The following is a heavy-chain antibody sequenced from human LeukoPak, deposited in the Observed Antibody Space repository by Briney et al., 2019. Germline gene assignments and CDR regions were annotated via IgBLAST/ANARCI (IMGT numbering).Heavy chain of an antibody. CDR1: GYSISSGYY. D-gene: IGHD5-18*01. CDR3: ARRGWDTAMDY. J-gene: IGHJ4*02. Sequence: SETLSLTCAVSGYSISSGYYGGWIRQPPGKGLEWIGSIYHSGSTYYNPPLKSRVTISVDTSKNQFSLKLSSVTAADTAVYYCARRGWDTAMDYWGQGTLVTVSS. V-gene: IGHV4-38-2*01. CDR2: IYHSGST.